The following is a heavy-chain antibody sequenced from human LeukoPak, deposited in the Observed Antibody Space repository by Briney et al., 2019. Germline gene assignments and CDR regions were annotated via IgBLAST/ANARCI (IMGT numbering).Heavy chain of an antibody. Sequence: GGSLRLSCAASGFTFSNYAMSWVRQAPGKGLEWVSAISGSGGSTYYADSVRGRFTISRDTSRSTLYLQMNSLRAEDAAVYYCAKAPVTSCRGAFCYPFDYWGQGTLVTVSS. D-gene: IGHD2-15*01. CDR2: ISGSGGST. CDR1: GFTFSNYA. CDR3: AKAPVTSCRGAFCYPFDY. J-gene: IGHJ4*02. V-gene: IGHV3-23*01.